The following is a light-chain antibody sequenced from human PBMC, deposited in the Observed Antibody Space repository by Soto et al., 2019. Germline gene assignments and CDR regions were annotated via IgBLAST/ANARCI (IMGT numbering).Light chain of an antibody. Sequence: QSALTQPASLSGSPGQSITISCTGTSSDVGGYNYVSWYQQHPGKAPRLMIYGVSNRPFGVSSRFSGSKSGNTASLTISGLQSEDEADYYCSSYAGSGTWVFGGGTKLTVL. CDR2: GVS. CDR3: SSYAGSGTWV. CDR1: SSDVGGYNY. J-gene: IGLJ3*02. V-gene: IGLV2-14*03.